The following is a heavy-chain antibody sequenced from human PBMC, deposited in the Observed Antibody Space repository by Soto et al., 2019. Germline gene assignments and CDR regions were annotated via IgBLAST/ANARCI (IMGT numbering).Heavy chain of an antibody. D-gene: IGHD3-10*01. CDR2: ISAYNGNT. J-gene: IGHJ5*02. CDR3: ARDTFPVCFGQNWLDT. CDR1: VYTFTSYG. Sequence: QVQLVQSGAEVKKPGASVKVSCKASVYTFTSYGISWGRQAPGQGLEWMGWISAYNGNTNYAQKLQGRVTMTTDTSTSTAYMELRSMRSDDTAVYYCARDTFPVCFGQNWLDTWGQGTLVTVSS. V-gene: IGHV1-18*01.